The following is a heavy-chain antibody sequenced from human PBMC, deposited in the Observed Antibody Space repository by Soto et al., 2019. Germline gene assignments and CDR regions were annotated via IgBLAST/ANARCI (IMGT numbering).Heavy chain of an antibody. CDR1: GGSINSYY. D-gene: IGHD2-21*01. CDR3: ARLYCYSHYMDI. Sequence: QVQLQETGPGLVKASETLSLTCSVSGGSINSYYWSWIRQPPGKGLEWVGYIYYTGSTNYNPSLKSRVTISVDTSKKHFSLKLASVTAADTAEYYCARLYCYSHYMDIWGKGTTVTVSS. J-gene: IGHJ6*03. CDR2: IYYTGST. V-gene: IGHV4-59*08.